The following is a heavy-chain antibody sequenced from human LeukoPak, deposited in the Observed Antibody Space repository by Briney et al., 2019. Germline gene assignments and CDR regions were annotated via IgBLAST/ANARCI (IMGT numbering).Heavy chain of an antibody. D-gene: IGHD4-23*01. CDR1: GGSVSSGSYY. CDR2: IHYSEST. CDR3: ARQATTDYGGKFDWFDP. Sequence: SETLSLTCTVSGGSVSSGSYYWNWIRQPPGKGLEWIGYIHYSESTNYNPSLKSRVTISVDTSKNQFSLKLSSVTAADTAVYYCARQATTDYGGKFDWFDPWGQGTLVTVSS. V-gene: IGHV4-61*01. J-gene: IGHJ5*02.